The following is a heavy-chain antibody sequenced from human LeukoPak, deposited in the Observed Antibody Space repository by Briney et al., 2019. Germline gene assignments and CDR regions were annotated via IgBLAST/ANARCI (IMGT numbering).Heavy chain of an antibody. V-gene: IGHV3-64*02. CDR2: ISTKGGST. D-gene: IGHD6-19*01. J-gene: IGHJ4*02. Sequence: GGSLRLSCAASGFIFSNYAMYWVRQAPGKGLESVAAISTKGGSTSYAASVKGRMTISREDSKNTLFLQMGSLTTDDLGLYFCARDRSGAFDYWGQGPLVTVSS. CDR1: GFIFSNYA. CDR3: ARDRSGAFDY.